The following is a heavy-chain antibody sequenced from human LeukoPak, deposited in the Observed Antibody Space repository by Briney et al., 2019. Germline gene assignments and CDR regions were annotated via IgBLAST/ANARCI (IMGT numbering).Heavy chain of an antibody. CDR1: GFTFSSSW. J-gene: IGHJ4*02. V-gene: IGHV3-74*01. D-gene: IGHD1-26*01. CDR3: AREPMGVTGH. Sequence: GGSLRLSCAASGFTFSSSWMHWVRQAPGKGLVWVSRIKSDGSSTSYADSVKGRFTISRDNAKNMVYLQMNSLRAEDTAVYYCAREPMGVTGHWGQGTLVTVSS. CDR2: IKSDGSST.